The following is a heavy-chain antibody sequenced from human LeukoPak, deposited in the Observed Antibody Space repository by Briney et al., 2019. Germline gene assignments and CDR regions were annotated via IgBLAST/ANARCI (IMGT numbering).Heavy chain of an antibody. J-gene: IGHJ4*02. CDR2: INPNSGGT. CDR1: GYTFTGYY. V-gene: IGHV1-2*06. Sequence: GASVKVSCKASGYTFTGYYMHWVRQAPGQGLEWMGRINPNSGGTNYAQKFQGRVTMTRDTSISTAYMELSRLRSDDTAVYYCARDLYYYDSSGYLDYWGQGTLVTVSS. CDR3: ARDLYYYDSSGYLDY. D-gene: IGHD3-22*01.